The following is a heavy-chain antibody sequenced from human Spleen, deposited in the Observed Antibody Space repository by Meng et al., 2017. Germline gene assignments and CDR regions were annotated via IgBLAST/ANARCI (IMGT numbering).Heavy chain of an antibody. J-gene: IGHJ1*01. CDR3: TNDRLNH. D-gene: IGHD1-1*01. CDR2: INTDGSTT. Sequence: GESLKISCVASGLSFTDAWMSWVRQAPGKGLVWVSRINTDGSTTTYADSVKGRFTISRDNAKNTLYLQMNSLRAEDTAVYYCTNDRLNHWGQGTLVTVSS. CDR1: GLSFTDAW. V-gene: IGHV3-74*01.